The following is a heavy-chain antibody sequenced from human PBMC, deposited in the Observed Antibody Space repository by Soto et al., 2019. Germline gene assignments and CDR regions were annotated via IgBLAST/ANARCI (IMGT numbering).Heavy chain of an antibody. D-gene: IGHD3-10*01. CDR1: GDSISSSNW. Sequence: QVQLQESGPGLVKPSGTLSLTCAVSGDSISSSNWWSWVRQPPGKGLEWIGEIYHSGSTNYNPSLKSRVTMSVDKSKNQFSLKLSSVTAADTAVYFCARDQIWFGDFHYYGMDVWGQGTTVTVSS. J-gene: IGHJ6*02. CDR2: IYHSGST. CDR3: ARDQIWFGDFHYYGMDV. V-gene: IGHV4-4*02.